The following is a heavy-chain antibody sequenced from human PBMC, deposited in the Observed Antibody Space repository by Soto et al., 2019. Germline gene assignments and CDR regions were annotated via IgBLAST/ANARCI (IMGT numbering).Heavy chain of an antibody. CDR2: ISAYNGNT. V-gene: IGHV1-18*01. CDR3: ARVAAPDDY. Sequence: ASVKVSCKTSGYTFTNFGLSWVRQAPGQGLEWMGWISAYNGNTNYAQNFQGRVTMTTDTSTSTAYMELRSLRSDDTAVYYCARVAAPDDYWGQGTLVTVSS. CDR1: GYTFTNFG. J-gene: IGHJ4*02.